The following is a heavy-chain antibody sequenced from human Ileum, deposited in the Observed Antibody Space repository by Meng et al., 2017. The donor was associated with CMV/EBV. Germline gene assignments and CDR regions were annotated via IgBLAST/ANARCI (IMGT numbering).Heavy chain of an antibody. D-gene: IGHD1-14*01. J-gene: IGHJ5*02. Sequence: SCAASGFTFSDYYMSWIRQAPGKGPEWVSYISGGGSAIYYADSVKGRFTISRDNAKNSLYLQMNSLTAEDTAVYCCARDPRNKGLDPWGQGTLVTVSS. V-gene: IGHV3-11*01. CDR2: ISGGGSAI. CDR3: ARDPRNKGLDP. CDR1: GFTFSDYY.